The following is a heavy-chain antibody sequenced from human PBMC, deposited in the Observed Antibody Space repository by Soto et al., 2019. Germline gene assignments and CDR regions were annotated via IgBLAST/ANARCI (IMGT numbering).Heavy chain of an antibody. CDR2: INHSGST. Sequence: SETLSLTCAVYGGSFSVYYWSWIRHPPGKGLEWIGEINHSGSTNYNPSLKSRVTISVDTSKNQFSLKLSSVTAADTAVYYCARIVGDFYYYYGMDVWGQGTTVTVSS. CDR3: ARIVGDFYYYYGMDV. V-gene: IGHV4-34*01. CDR1: GGSFSVYY. J-gene: IGHJ6*02. D-gene: IGHD1-26*01.